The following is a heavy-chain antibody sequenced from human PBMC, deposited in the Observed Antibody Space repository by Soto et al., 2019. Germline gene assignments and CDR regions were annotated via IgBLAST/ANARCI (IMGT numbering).Heavy chain of an antibody. V-gene: IGHV3-33*01. Sequence: PGGSLRLSCAASGFTFSSYGMHWVRQAPGKGLEWVAVIWYDGSNKYYADSVKGRFTISRDNSKNTLYLQMNSLRAEDTAVYYCARGEQRITIFGVVRWFDPWGQVTLVTVSS. CDR1: GFTFSSYG. CDR2: IWYDGSNK. J-gene: IGHJ5*02. D-gene: IGHD3-3*01. CDR3: ARGEQRITIFGVVRWFDP.